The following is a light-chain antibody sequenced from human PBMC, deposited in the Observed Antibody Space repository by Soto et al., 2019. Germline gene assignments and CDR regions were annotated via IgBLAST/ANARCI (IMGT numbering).Light chain of an antibody. V-gene: IGKV1-9*01. CDR1: QGISSS. J-gene: IGKJ4*01. CDR2: VAS. CDR3: QQLNSWLT. Sequence: EIQLTQSPSFLSASVGDRVTITCRASQGISSSLAWYQQKPGKAPTLLIYVASISQSGVPSRFSGSGSGTEFTLTISRLQPEDFATYYCQQLNSWLTFGGVTKVEIK.